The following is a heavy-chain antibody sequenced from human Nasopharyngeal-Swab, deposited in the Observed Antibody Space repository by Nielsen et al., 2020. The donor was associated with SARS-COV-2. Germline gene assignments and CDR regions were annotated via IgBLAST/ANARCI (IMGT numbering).Heavy chain of an antibody. CDR2: ISGSGGST. CDR1: GFTFSSYA. D-gene: IGHD6-19*01. J-gene: IGHJ4*02. CDR3: ARDLFKAVAGTSGDY. V-gene: IGHV3-23*01. Sequence: GESLKISCAASGFTFSSYAMSWVRQAPGKGLEWVSAISGSGGSTYYADSVKGRFTISRDNAKNSLYLQMNSLRAEDTAVYYCARDLFKAVAGTSGDYWGQGTLVTVSS.